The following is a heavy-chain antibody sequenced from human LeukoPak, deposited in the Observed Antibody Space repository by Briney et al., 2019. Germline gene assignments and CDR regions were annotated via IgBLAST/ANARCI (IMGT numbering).Heavy chain of an antibody. CDR3: ARIRDGYNDAYDI. CDR1: GYTFTNYY. D-gene: IGHD5-24*01. J-gene: IGHJ3*02. Sequence: ASVKVSCKASGYTFTNYYIHWVRQAPGQGLEWMGLINPGGGNTNYAQNSQGRVTMTRDTSASTVYMQLSSLRSEDTAMYYCARIRDGYNDAYDIWGQGTVVTVPS. CDR2: INPGGGNT. V-gene: IGHV1-46*01.